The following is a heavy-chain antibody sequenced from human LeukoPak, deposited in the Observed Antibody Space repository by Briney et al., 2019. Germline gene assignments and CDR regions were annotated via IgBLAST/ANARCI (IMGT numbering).Heavy chain of an antibody. Sequence: PGGSLRLSCAASGFTFSSYSMHWVRQAPGKGLEWVAVISYDGSNKYYADSVKGRFTISRDTSKNTLYLQMNSLRAEDTAVYYCARDYYDTTGYYYFDYWGQGTLVTVSS. J-gene: IGHJ4*02. V-gene: IGHV3-30-3*01. CDR3: ARDYYDTTGYYYFDY. D-gene: IGHD3-22*01. CDR2: ISYDGSNK. CDR1: GFTFSSYS.